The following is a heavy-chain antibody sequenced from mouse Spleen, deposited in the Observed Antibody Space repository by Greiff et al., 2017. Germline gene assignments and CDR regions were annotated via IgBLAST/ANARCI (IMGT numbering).Heavy chain of an antibody. D-gene: IGHD2-1*01. CDR1: GFNIKDDY. CDR3: ARRGNSLYYAMDY. V-gene: IGHV1-72*01. CDR2: IDPNSGGT. Sequence: QVQLQQSGAELVRPGASVKLSCTASGFNIKDDYMHWVKQRPGRGLEWIGRIDPNSGGTKYNEKFKSKATLTVDKPSSTAYMQLSSLTSEDSAVYYCARRGNSLYYAMDYWGQGTSVTVSS. J-gene: IGHJ4*01.